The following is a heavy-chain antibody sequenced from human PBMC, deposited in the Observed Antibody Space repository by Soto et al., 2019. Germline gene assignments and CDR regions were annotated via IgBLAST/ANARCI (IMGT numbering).Heavy chain of an antibody. CDR1: GGSISSYY. CDR2: IYYSGST. CDR3: ARQSFSGSTVTTLDY. V-gene: IGHV4-59*08. D-gene: IGHD4-17*01. J-gene: IGHJ4*02. Sequence: SETLSLTCTVSGGSISSYYWSWIRQPPGKGLEWIGYIYYSGSTNYNPSLKSRVTISVDTSKNQFSLKLSSVTAADTAVYYCARQSFSGSTVTTLDYWGQGTLVTAPQ.